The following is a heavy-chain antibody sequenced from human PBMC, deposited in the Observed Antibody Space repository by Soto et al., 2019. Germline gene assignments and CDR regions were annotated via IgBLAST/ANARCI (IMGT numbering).Heavy chain of an antibody. J-gene: IGHJ6*03. D-gene: IGHD3-9*01. CDR1: GFTFSSYG. CDR2: IWYDGSNK. V-gene: IGHV3-33*01. Sequence: QVQLVESGGGVVQPGRSLRLSCAASGFTFSSYGMHWVRQAPGKGLEWVAVIWYDGSNKYYADSVKGRFTISRDNSKNTLELLMNSLRAEDTAVYYCARDPGTIGYYYYLDVWGKGTTVTVSS. CDR3: ARDPGTIGYYYYLDV.